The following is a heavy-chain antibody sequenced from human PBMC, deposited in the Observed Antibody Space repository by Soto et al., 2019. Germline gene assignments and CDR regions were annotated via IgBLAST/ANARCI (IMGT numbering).Heavy chain of an antibody. CDR2: IYYSGST. CDR3: AREEWEPQVALASAFDI. Sequence: QVQLQESGPGLVKPSQTLSLICTVSGGSISSGDYYWSWIRQPPGKGLEWIGYIYYSGSTYYNPSLKSRVTISVDTSKNQFSLKLSSVTAAXTAVYYCAREEWEPQVALASAFDIWGQGTMVTVSS. V-gene: IGHV4-30-4*01. J-gene: IGHJ3*02. CDR1: GGSISSGDYY. D-gene: IGHD1-26*01.